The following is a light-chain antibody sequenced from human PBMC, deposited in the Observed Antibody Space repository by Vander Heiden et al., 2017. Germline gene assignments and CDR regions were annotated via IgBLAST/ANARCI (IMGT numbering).Light chain of an antibody. V-gene: IGKV3-20*01. J-gene: IGKJ2*01. CDR2: GAA. CDR3: QKYGSSPQT. CDR1: QSVSSSY. Sequence: EIVLTQSPGPLSLSPGASATLSCRASQSVSSSYLAWYQQKPGQAPRLLIYGAASRATGSPDRCSGSGAGTDFTLTISRLEPEDVAGYYCQKYGSSPQTFGQGTKLEIK.